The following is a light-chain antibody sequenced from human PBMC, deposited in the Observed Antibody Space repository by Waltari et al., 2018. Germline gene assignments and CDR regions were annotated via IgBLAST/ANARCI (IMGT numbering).Light chain of an antibody. CDR2: EAT. V-gene: IGLV2-23*01. CDR1: SSDVGNYNL. Sequence: QSGLAQPASASGSPGQSITITCTGTSSDVGNYNLVSWYQQRPGKAPRLLLYEATKRPPGPSYRFSSPKSGNPASLSISGLQAQEDEADYYCCSYVGLGTYVFGTGTKVTV. CDR3: CSYVGLGTYV. J-gene: IGLJ1*01.